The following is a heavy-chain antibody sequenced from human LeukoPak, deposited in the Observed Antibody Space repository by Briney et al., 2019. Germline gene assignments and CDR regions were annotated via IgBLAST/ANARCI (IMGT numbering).Heavy chain of an antibody. D-gene: IGHD4-17*01. CDR2: IYYSGST. CDR1: GGSISTYY. CDR3: ARGFGATVRG. V-gene: IGHV4-59*12. J-gene: IGHJ3*01. Sequence: SETLSLTCTVSGGSISTYYWSWIRQPPGKGLEWIGYIYYSGSTNYSPSLKSRVTISVDTSKNQFSLKLSSVTAADTAVYYCARGFGATVRGWGQGTMVTVSS.